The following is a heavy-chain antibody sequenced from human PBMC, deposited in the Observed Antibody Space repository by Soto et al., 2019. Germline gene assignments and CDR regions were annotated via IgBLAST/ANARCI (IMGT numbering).Heavy chain of an antibody. CDR2: ISGSGGGT. Sequence: VQLLESGGGLVQPGGSLRLSCAASGFTFSSYAMTWVRQAPAQGLEWVSGISGSGGGTYYADSVKGRFTISRDSSKNTLYLQMDSLRAEDTAVYYCAKKTDSSSPWGALDIWGQGTMVSLSS. CDR1: GFTFSSYA. J-gene: IGHJ3*02. CDR3: AKKTDSSSPWGALDI. V-gene: IGHV3-23*01. D-gene: IGHD6-6*01.